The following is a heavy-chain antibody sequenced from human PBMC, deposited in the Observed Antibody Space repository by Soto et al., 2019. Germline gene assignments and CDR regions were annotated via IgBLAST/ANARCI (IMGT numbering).Heavy chain of an antibody. J-gene: IGHJ4*02. CDR3: ARVGHVVVVTAALDY. CDR2: VNPSGGHT. D-gene: IGHD2-21*02. V-gene: IGHV1-46*01. Sequence: QVQLVQPGAEVKKPGASVKVSCKASGDTFTDYYIHWVRQAPGQGLEWMGTVNPSGGHTTYTEHFLGRMTRTRDTSASTPYMELTSVTSYDTAVYYCARVGHVVVVTAALDYWGQGTPVTVSS. CDR1: GDTFTDYY.